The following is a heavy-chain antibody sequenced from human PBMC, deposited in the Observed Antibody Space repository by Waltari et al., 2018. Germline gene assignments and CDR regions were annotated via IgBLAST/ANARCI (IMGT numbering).Heavy chain of an antibody. J-gene: IGHJ4*02. CDR1: GFAFSIYW. CDR3: SRSPAGYSRSDY. CDR2: IDDDGSGT. D-gene: IGHD5-18*01. V-gene: IGHV3-74*01. Sequence: EVRLEESGGGLVQPGGSLRLPCPASGFAFSIYWMHWVRQAPGKGLVWVSRIDDDGSGTTYADSVMGRFTISRDNAKNTVYLEMNSLRAEDTAVYYCSRSPAGYSRSDYWGQGTLVTVSS.